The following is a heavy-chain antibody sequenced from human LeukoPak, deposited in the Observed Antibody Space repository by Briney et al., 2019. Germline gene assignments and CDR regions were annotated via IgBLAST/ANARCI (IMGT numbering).Heavy chain of an antibody. Sequence: GGSLRLSCAASGFTLSSYWMSWVRQAPGKGLEWVANIKQDGSEKYYVDSVKGRFTISRDNAKNSLYLQMNSLRAEDTAVYYCARGITMVRGVIFYWGQGTLVTVSS. CDR2: IKQDGSEK. CDR3: ARGITMVRGVIFY. J-gene: IGHJ4*02. D-gene: IGHD3-10*01. CDR1: GFTLSSYW. V-gene: IGHV3-7*01.